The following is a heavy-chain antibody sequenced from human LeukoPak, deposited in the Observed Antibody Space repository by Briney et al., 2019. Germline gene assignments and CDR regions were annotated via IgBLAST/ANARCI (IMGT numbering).Heavy chain of an antibody. J-gene: IGHJ4*02. V-gene: IGHV3-48*03. CDR3: ARNRGGSGGPLPL. Sequence: GGSLSLSCATSGFTFSSYEMNWVRQAPGKGLEWVSYISSSGGTIYYADSVKGRFTISRDNTENSLYLQMNSLRAEDTAVYYCARNRGGSGGPLPLWGQGTLVTVSS. D-gene: IGHD3-10*01. CDR1: GFTFSSYE. CDR2: ISSSGGTI.